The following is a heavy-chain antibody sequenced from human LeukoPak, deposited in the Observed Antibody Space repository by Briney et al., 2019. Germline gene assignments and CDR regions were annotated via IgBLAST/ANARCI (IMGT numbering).Heavy chain of an antibody. CDR2: IKQDGSEK. D-gene: IGHD3-22*01. Sequence: GGSLRLSCAASGFTFSSYWMSWVRQAPGKGLEWAANIKQDGSEKYYVDSVKGRFTISRDNAKNSLYLQMNSLRAEDTAVYYCARGTGNYYDSSGPRDYWGQGTLVTVSS. CDR1: GFTFSSYW. J-gene: IGHJ4*02. V-gene: IGHV3-7*01. CDR3: ARGTGNYYDSSGPRDY.